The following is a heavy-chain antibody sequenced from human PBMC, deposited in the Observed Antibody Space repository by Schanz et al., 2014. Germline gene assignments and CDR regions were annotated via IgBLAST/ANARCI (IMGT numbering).Heavy chain of an antibody. CDR2: MSYDGSNK. Sequence: QGQLVESGGGVVQPGRSLRLSCAASGFTFSSYAMHWVRQAPGKGLEWVAVMSYDGSNKYYADSVKGRFTISRDTPKNTLYVQMNSLRADDTAVYYCAREAKWGQWYFDLWGRGSLVTVSS. D-gene: IGHD1-26*01. J-gene: IGHJ2*01. CDR1: GFTFSSYA. V-gene: IGHV3-30-3*01. CDR3: AREAKWGQWYFDL.